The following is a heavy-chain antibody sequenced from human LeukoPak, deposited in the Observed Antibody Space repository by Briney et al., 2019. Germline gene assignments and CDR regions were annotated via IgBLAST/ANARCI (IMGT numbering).Heavy chain of an antibody. J-gene: IGHJ3*02. CDR2: IRYDGSNK. CDR3: AKDAVVVTAEDAFDI. Sequence: PGGSLRLSCAASEFTFSNYGMHWVRQAPGKGLEWVAFIRYDGSNKYYADSVKGRFTISRDNSKNTLYLQMNSLRPEDTAVYYCAKDAVVVTAEDAFDIWGQGTMVTVSS. V-gene: IGHV3-30*02. D-gene: IGHD2-21*02. CDR1: EFTFSNYG.